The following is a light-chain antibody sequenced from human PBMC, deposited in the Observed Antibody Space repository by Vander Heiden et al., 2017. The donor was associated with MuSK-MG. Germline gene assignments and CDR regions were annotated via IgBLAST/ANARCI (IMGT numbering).Light chain of an antibody. CDR3: SSYTSSTLGV. CDR2: DVS. CDR1: SRDVGGYNY. Sequence: QSALTQPASVSGSPGQSITISCTGTSRDVGGYNYVSWYQQHPGKAPKLMIYDVSNRPSGVSNRFSGSKSGNTASLTISGLQAEDEADYYCSSYTSSTLGVFGGGTMLTVL. V-gene: IGLV2-14*01. J-gene: IGLJ3*02.